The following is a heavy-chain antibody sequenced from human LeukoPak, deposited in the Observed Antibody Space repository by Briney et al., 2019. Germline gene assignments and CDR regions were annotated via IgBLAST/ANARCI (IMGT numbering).Heavy chain of an antibody. CDR3: PTYFYASGTYYNYIYY. CDR2: IRYDESDK. CDR1: GFAFSRYG. V-gene: IGHV3-30*02. D-gene: IGHD3-10*01. Sequence: GGSLRLSCAASGFAFSRYGMHWVRQAPGKGLEWVAFIRYDESDKKYKDSVKGRFSVSKDNSKNTVSLQMNSLRFEDTAVYYCPTYFYASGTYYNYIYYGGQGAWVTVSS. J-gene: IGHJ4*02.